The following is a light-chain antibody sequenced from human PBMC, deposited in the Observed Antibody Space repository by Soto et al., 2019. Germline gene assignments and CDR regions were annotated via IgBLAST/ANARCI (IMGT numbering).Light chain of an antibody. CDR2: GAS. Sequence: EIVMTQFPATLSVSPGERVTLACRASQSVSSNLAWYQQKPGQAPRLLIYGASTRATGIPAWFSGSGSGTEFTLTISILQSEDFAVYYCQQYNNWPLTFGGGTKVEIK. CDR3: QQYNNWPLT. J-gene: IGKJ4*01. CDR1: QSVSSN. V-gene: IGKV3-15*01.